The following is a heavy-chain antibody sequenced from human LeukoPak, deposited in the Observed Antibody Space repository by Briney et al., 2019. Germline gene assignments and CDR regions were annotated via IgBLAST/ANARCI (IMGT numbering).Heavy chain of an antibody. Sequence: EASVKVSCKASGYTFTGYYIHWVRQAPGQGLEWMEWINPNSGGTNYAQKFQGRVTMTRDTSISTAYMELSRLRSDDTAVYYCARDHDSSGYLYSWGQGTLVTVSS. CDR1: GYTFTGYY. V-gene: IGHV1-2*02. J-gene: IGHJ4*02. CDR3: ARDHDSSGYLYS. D-gene: IGHD3-22*01. CDR2: INPNSGGT.